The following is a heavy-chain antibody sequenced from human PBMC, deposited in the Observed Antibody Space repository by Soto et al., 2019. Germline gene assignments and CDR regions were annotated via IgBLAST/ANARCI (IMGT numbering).Heavy chain of an antibody. D-gene: IGHD4-4*01. V-gene: IGHV5-51*01. CDR2: TYPGGSAT. CDR3: ARQGFSKHYFYAADV. CDR1: GFAFSNYW. Sequence: GESLKISCXTSGFAFSNYWVGWVRPMPGKGFEWMGITYPGGSATKYSPSFQGHVTISSDKSTNTAYLHLRSLEASDTATYFCARQGFSKHYFYAADVWGQGTTVTVSS. J-gene: IGHJ6*02.